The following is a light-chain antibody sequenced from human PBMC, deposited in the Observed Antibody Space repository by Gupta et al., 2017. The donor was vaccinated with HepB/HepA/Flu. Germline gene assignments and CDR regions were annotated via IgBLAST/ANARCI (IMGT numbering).Light chain of an antibody. CDR1: SSNIGACYG. CDR3: QSYDNSVSGSV. J-gene: IGLJ2*01. Sequence: QSVLTQPPSVSGAPGQRVTISCTGSSSNIGACYGVHWYQQLPGTAPKLLIYTNTNRPSGVPDRFSGSKSGTSASLAITGLQAEDEADYYCQSYDNSVSGSVFGGGTKLTVL. V-gene: IGLV1-40*01. CDR2: TNT.